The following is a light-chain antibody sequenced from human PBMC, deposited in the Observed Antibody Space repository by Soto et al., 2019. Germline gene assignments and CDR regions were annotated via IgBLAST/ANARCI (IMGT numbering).Light chain of an antibody. CDR3: LSFDSRLSVV. CDR1: SSNIGTGYD. Sequence: QAVVTQPPSVSGAPGQRVTISCTGSSSNIGTGYDVHWYQQLPGRAPKLIIYGNTNRPSGVPDRFSGSKSGTSASLAITGLQAEDEADYYCLSFDSRLSVVFGGGTKVTVL. V-gene: IGLV1-40*01. CDR2: GNT. J-gene: IGLJ2*01.